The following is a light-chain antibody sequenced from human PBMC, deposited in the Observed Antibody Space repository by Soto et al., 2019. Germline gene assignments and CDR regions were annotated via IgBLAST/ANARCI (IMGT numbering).Light chain of an antibody. J-gene: IGLJ2*01. CDR1: SSDVGGYNY. CDR2: DVS. CDR3: SSYTSSSTRV. V-gene: IGLV2-14*01. Sequence: QSALTQPASVSGSPGQSITISCTGTSSDVGGYNYVSWYQQHPGKAPKLMIYDVSNRPSGVSNRFSGSKSGNTASRTISGLQGADEADYYCSSYTSSSTRVFGGGTKLTVL.